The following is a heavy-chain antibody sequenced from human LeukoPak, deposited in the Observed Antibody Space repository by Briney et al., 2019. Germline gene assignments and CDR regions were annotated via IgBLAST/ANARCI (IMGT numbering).Heavy chain of an antibody. D-gene: IGHD3-22*01. J-gene: IGHJ6*02. V-gene: IGHV4-59*08. CDR2: IYYSGST. CDR1: GGSISSYY. Sequence: SETLSLTCTVSGGSISSYYWSWIRQPTGKGLEWIGYIYYSGSTNYNPSLKSRVTISVDTSKNQFSLKLSSVTAADTAVYYCASTDYYDSSGYYYHYYYGMDVWGQGTTVTVSS. CDR3: ASTDYYDSSGYYYHYYYGMDV.